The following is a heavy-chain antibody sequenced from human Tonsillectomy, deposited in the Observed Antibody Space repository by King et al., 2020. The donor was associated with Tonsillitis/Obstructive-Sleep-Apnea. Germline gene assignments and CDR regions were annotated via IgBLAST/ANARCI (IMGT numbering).Heavy chain of an antibody. D-gene: IGHD5-12*01. CDR3: ARRYEDLSALGFDR. CDR1: GYSFTNYW. V-gene: IGHV5-10-1*03. J-gene: IGHJ5*02. Sequence: VQLVESGAEVKKPGESLRISCQGSGYSFTNYWINWVRQMPGKGLEWMGSIDPSDSYTNYSPSFQGHVTISVDKSIGTAYLQWSSLKASDTAMYYCARRYEDLSALGFDRWGQGTLVTVSS. CDR2: IDPSDSYT.